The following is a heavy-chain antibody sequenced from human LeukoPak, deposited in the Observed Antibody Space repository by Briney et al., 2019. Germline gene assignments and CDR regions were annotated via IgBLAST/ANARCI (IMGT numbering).Heavy chain of an antibody. CDR3: ARLIGGASEYYSDY. CDR1: GGSINSYY. CDR2: IYYSGST. J-gene: IGHJ4*02. D-gene: IGHD1-26*01. Sequence: SETLSLTCNVSGGSINSYYWSWIRQPPGKGLDWIAYIYYSGSTNYNPSLKSRVAISVDTSKNQFSLKLSSVTAADTAVYYCARLIGGASEYYSDYWGRGTLVTVSS. V-gene: IGHV4-59*08.